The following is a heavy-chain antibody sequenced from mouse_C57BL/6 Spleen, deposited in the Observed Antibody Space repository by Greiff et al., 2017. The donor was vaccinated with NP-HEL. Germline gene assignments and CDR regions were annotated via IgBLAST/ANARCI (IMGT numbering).Heavy chain of an antibody. J-gene: IGHJ2*01. D-gene: IGHD1-1*01. Sequence: VQLQQPGAELVKPGASVKLSCKASGYTFTSYWMQWVKQRPGQGLEWIGEIDPSDSYTNYNQKFKGKATLTVDTSSSTAYMQLSSLTSEDSAVYYCARGTYYGSSYEYYFDYWGQGTTLTVSS. CDR2: IDPSDSYT. CDR1: GYTFTSYW. V-gene: IGHV1-50*01. CDR3: ARGTYYGSSYEYYFDY.